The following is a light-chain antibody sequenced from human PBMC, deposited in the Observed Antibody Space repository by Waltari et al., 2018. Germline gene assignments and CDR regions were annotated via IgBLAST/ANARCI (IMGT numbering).Light chain of an antibody. Sequence: DIQMTQSPSFLSASVGDRVTITCRASQRVNSYVNWYQQKPGKAPKLLIYAASTLQSGVPSRFSGSRSGTDFTVTISSLQPEDFATYYCQQSYTIPWTFGQGTRVEIK. CDR2: AAS. CDR3: QQSYTIPWT. V-gene: IGKV1-39*01. CDR1: QRVNSY. J-gene: IGKJ1*01.